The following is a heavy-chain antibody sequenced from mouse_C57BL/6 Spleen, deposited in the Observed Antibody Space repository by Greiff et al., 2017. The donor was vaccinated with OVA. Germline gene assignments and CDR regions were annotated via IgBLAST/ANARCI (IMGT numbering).Heavy chain of an antibody. J-gene: IGHJ1*03. V-gene: IGHV5-16*01. Sequence: EVKLMESEGGLVQPGSSMKLSCTASGFTFSDYYMAWVRQVPEKGLEWVANINYDGSSTYYLDSLKSRFIIPRDNAKNILYLQMSSLKSEDTATYYCARDRGEYFDVWGTGTTVTVSS. CDR3: ARDRGEYFDV. CDR2: INYDGSST. D-gene: IGHD3-3*01. CDR1: GFTFSDYY.